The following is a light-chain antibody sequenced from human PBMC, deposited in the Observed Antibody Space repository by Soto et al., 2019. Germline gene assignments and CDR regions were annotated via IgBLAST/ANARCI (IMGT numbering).Light chain of an antibody. J-gene: IGLJ1*01. Sequence: QSALTQPASVSGSPGQSITISCTGISADVASSNFVSWYQHRPGEAPRLILYDVSHRPSGVSNRFSGSKAGDMASLTISGLQVEDEADYYCTSYRRGPLYVFGSGTKLTVL. CDR1: SADVASSNF. CDR2: DVS. V-gene: IGLV2-14*03. CDR3: TSYRRGPLYV.